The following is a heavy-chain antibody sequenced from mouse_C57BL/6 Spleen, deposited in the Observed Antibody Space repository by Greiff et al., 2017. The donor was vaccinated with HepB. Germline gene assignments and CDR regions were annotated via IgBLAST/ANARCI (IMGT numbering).Heavy chain of an antibody. CDR3: ARERLRPCYYAMDY. CDR1: GYTFTDYN. CDR2: INPNNGGT. D-gene: IGHD2-4*01. Sequence: EVQLQQSGPELVKPGASVKMSCKASGYTFTDYNMHWVKQSHGKSLEWIGYINPNNGGTSYNQKFKGKATLTVNKSSSTAYMELRSLTSEDSAVYYCARERLRPCYYAMDYWGQGTSVTVSS. J-gene: IGHJ4*01. V-gene: IGHV1-22*01.